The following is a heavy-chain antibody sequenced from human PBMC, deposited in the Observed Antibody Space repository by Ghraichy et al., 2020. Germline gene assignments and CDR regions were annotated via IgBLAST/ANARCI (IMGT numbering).Heavy chain of an antibody. V-gene: IGHV3-7*01. Sequence: GGSLRLSCAASGFTFSSYWMSWVRQAPGKGLEWVANIKQDGSEKYYVDSVKGRFTISRDNAKNSLYLQMNSLRAEDTAVYYCARLFTMITFGGVIEDYWGQGTLVTVSS. D-gene: IGHD3-16*02. CDR3: ARLFTMITFGGVIEDY. CDR1: GFTFSSYW. CDR2: IKQDGSEK. J-gene: IGHJ4*02.